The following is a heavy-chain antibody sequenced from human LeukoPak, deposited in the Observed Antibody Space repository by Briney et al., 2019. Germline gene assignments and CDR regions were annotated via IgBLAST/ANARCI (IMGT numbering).Heavy chain of an antibody. CDR1: GYSISSGYY. J-gene: IGHJ4*02. D-gene: IGHD6-19*01. V-gene: IGHV4-38-2*02. CDR3: ARCRVGTVAVPFDY. CDR2: IYHSGST. Sequence: PSETLSLTCTVSGYSISSGYYWGWIRQPPGKGLEWIGSIYHSGSTYYNPSLKSRVTISVDTSKNQFSLKLSSVTAADTAVYYCARCRVGTVAVPFDYWGQGTLVTVSS.